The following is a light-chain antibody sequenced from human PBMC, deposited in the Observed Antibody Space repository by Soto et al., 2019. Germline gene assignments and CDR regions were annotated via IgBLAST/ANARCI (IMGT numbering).Light chain of an antibody. J-gene: IGKJ1*01. CDR1: QRIRGY. CDR3: QQYNSYSPWT. CDR2: DTS. Sequence: EIVLTQSPATLSLSPGERATLSCRASQRIRGYLAWYQQKPGQAPRLLIYDTSNRATGIPARFSGSGSETDFTLTISSLQPDDFATYYCQQYNSYSPWTFGQGTKVEIK. V-gene: IGKV3-11*01.